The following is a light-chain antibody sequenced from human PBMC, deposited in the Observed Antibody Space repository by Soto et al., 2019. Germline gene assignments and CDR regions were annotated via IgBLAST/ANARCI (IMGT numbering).Light chain of an antibody. Sequence: EIVLTQSPGTLSLSPGERATLSCMASQSVSSSYLAWYQQKPGQAPRLLIYGASSRATGIPDRFSGSGSGTDFTLTISRLEPEDFAVYYCQQYGSSPHTFGQGTKVEIK. J-gene: IGKJ1*01. CDR1: QSVSSSY. CDR3: QQYGSSPHT. CDR2: GAS. V-gene: IGKV3-20*01.